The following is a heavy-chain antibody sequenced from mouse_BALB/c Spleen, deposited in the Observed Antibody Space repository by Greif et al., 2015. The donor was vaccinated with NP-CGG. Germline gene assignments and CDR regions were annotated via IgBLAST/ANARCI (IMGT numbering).Heavy chain of an antibody. Sequence: VQLVESGAELAKPGASVKMSCKASGYTFTSYWMHWVKQRPGQGLEWVGYINPSTGYTEYNQKFKDKATLTADKSSSTAYMQLSSLTSEDSAVYYCARRGTTVVASMDYWGQGTSVTVSS. CDR1: GYTFTSYW. CDR2: INPSTGYT. V-gene: IGHV1-7*01. J-gene: IGHJ4*01. D-gene: IGHD1-1*01. CDR3: ARRGTTVVASMDY.